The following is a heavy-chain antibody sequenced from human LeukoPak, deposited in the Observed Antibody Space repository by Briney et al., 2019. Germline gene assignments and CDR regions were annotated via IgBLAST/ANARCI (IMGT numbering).Heavy chain of an antibody. Sequence: PGGSLRLSCAASGFTFSDYYVSWIRQAPGQGLEWVSHISSSGGSTSYADSVKGRFTISRDNAKKSLFLQMNNLRAEDTAVYYCVAQGYYDNSGYFPYYFNYWGQGTPVTVSS. CDR1: GFTFSDYY. V-gene: IGHV3-11*01. CDR2: ISSSGGST. J-gene: IGHJ4*02. CDR3: VAQGYYDNSGYFPYYFNY. D-gene: IGHD3-22*01.